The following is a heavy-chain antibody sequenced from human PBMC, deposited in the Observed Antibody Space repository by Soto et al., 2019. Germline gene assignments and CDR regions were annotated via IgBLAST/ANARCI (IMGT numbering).Heavy chain of an antibody. CDR1: GGSVNDHY. CDR2: IYHSGGT. J-gene: IGHJ4*02. CDR3: ARVELGPDPVFYFDS. Sequence: SDTLSLTCSFSGGSVNDHYWSRIRQPPGKSLEWVAFIYHSGGTDYSPSLQSRVSLSVDTSKNQFSLRLSSVTAADTAVYFCARVELGPDPVFYFDSWGQATLVTVSS. D-gene: IGHD1-7*01. V-gene: IGHV4-59*02.